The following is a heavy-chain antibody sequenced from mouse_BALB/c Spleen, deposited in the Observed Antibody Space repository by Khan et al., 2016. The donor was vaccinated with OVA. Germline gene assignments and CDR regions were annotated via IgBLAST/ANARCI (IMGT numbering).Heavy chain of an antibody. V-gene: IGHV1-7*01. CDR3: ARRGLRWDFDY. CDR2: INPSTGYT. J-gene: IGHJ2*01. D-gene: IGHD1-1*01. Sequence: QVQLKQSGAELAKPGASVKMSCKASGYTFINYWILWVKQRPGQGLEWIGYINPSTGYTEYNQNFKDKATLNADKSSSTAYMQLSSLTSEDSAVDYCARRGLRWDFDYWGQGTTLTVSS. CDR1: GYTFINYW.